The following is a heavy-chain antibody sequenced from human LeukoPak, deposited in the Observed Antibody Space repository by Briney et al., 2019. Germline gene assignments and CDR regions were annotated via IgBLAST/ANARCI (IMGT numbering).Heavy chain of an antibody. CDR2: IYPGDSDI. V-gene: IGHV5-51*01. Sequence: GESLKISCKGSGYSFPNYWIGWVRQMPGKGLEWMGIIYPGDSDIRYSPSFQGQVTISADKSISTAYLQWSSLRASDTAMYYCAIRYSGSYNDYWGQGTLVTVSS. D-gene: IGHD1-26*01. J-gene: IGHJ4*02. CDR3: AIRYSGSYNDY. CDR1: GYSFPNYW.